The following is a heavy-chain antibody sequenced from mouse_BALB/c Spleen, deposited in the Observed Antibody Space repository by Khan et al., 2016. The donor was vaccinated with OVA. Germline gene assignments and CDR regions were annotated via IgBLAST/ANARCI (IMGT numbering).Heavy chain of an antibody. V-gene: IGHV2-4-1*01. CDR1: GFSLTDFG. CDR3: ARNGVFHYFGDGGMDY. D-gene: IGHD1-2*01. CDR2: IWSGGNT. J-gene: IGHJ4*01. Sequence: VQLKQSGPGLVQPSQNLSITCTVSGFSLTDFGVHWVRLSPGKALEWLGVIWSGGNTNYHAAFISRLSISKANSKSQLFFKMNGLQADDTAIYXCARNGVFHYFGDGGMDYWGQGTSVTVSS.